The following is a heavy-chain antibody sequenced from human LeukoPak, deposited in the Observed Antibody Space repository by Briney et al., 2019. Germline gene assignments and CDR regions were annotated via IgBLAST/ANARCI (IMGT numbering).Heavy chain of an antibody. D-gene: IGHD6-13*01. V-gene: IGHV3-48*02. J-gene: IGHJ6*02. CDR1: GFTFNTYS. CDR2: ISSSSSPI. Sequence: GGSLRLSCAGSGFTFNTYSRIWVRQAPGKGLEWVSHISSSSSPIYYADSVKGRFTISRDNAKTSLYLQMNSLRDEDTAVYYCARVEQQPPAVCGMDVWGPGTTVTVSS. CDR3: ARVEQQPPAVCGMDV.